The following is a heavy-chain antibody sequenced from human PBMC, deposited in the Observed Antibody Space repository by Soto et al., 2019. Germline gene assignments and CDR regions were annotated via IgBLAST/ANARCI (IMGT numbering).Heavy chain of an antibody. V-gene: IGHV3-21*01. CDR2: ISSSSTYI. J-gene: IGHJ4*02. CDR3: ARGSFNWNYFDY. D-gene: IGHD1-20*01. CDR1: GFTFSSYS. Sequence: PGGSLRLSCAASGFTFSSYSMNWVRQAPGKGLEWVSSISSSSTYIYYADSVKGRFTISRDNAKNSLFLQMTSLRAEDTAVYYSARGSFNWNYFDYWGQGTLVTVS.